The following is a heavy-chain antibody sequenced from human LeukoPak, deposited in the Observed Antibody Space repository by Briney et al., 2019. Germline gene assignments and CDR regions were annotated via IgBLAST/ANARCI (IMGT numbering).Heavy chain of an antibody. V-gene: IGHV3-73*01. CDR1: GFTFSGSA. CDR3: TSPGPGGAFDI. J-gene: IGHJ3*02. CDR2: IRSKANSYAT. D-gene: IGHD3-10*01. Sequence: GGSLRLSCAASGFTFSGSAMHWVRQASGKGLEWVGRIRSKANSYATAYAASVKGRFTISRDDSKNTAYLQMNSLKTEDTAVYYCTSPGPGGAFDIWGQGTMATVSS.